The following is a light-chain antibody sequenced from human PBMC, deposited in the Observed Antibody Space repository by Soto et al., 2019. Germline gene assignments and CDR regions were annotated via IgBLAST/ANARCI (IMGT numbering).Light chain of an antibody. Sequence: EIVLTQFPATLSLYPGDRVTLSCRASQSVSSYLAWYQQKPGQAPSLLIYDASNRATGVSARFSGSGSGTDFTLTISSLDPEDFAFYYCQQRYNWPPTFGQGTRLEIK. CDR3: QQRYNWPPT. CDR2: DAS. CDR1: QSVSSY. J-gene: IGKJ5*01. V-gene: IGKV3-11*01.